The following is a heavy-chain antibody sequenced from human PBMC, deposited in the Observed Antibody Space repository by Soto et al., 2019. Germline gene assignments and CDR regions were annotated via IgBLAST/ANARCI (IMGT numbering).Heavy chain of an antibody. V-gene: IGHV3-30-3*01. CDR1: GFTFSSYA. CDR2: ISYDGSNK. D-gene: IGHD1-1*01. CDR3: ARDRVGYTWNDSPYYDSGMDV. Sequence: QVQLVESGGGVVQPGRSLRLSCAASGFTFSSYAMHWVRQAPGKGLEWVAVISYDGSNKYYADSVKGRFTISRDNSKNTLYLQMKSLRAADTAVYYCARDRVGYTWNDSPYYDSGMDVWGQGTTVTVSS. J-gene: IGHJ6*02.